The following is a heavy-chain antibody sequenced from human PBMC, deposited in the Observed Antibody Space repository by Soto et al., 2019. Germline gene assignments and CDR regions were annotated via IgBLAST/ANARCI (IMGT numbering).Heavy chain of an antibody. Sequence: EGQLVESGGRLVEPGGSLRLSCAASGFNFNVAWMNWVRQAPGKGQEWLGRIKSKGGGETTEYVAFVKGRFTISRDDSKNTLYLQMNSLKSEYTAVYYCTKVLALPPNDAFDIWGQGTMVTVSS. CDR2: IKSKGGGETT. D-gene: IGHD3-3*02. V-gene: IGHV3-15*01. J-gene: IGHJ3*02. CDR3: TKVLALPPNDAFDI. CDR1: GFNFNVAW.